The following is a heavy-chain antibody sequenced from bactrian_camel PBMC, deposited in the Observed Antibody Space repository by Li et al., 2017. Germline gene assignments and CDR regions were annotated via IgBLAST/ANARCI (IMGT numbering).Heavy chain of an antibody. CDR2: IAYGNVEM. V-gene: IGHV3S61*01. D-gene: IGHD6*01. CDR1: GYAFASYC. CDR3: AADPPVRRCGSSWEQYSYGH. J-gene: IGHJ4*01. Sequence: HVQLVESGGGSVEAGGSLTLSCSGSGYAFASYCMGWFRQAPGKEREGIAYIAYGNVEMYADSMKGRFTIWKDNVQNRMYLQMNSLKAEDTATYYCAADPPVRRCGSSWEQYSYGHWGQGTQVTVS.